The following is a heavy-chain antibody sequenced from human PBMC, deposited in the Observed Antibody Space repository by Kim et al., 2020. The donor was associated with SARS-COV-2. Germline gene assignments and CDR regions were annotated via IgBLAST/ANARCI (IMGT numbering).Heavy chain of an antibody. CDR1: GFTFNNYA. V-gene: IGHV3-23*01. J-gene: IGHJ5*02. Sequence: GGSLRLSCGASGFTFNNYAMSWVRQAPGKGLEWVSVITGSGGTTNYADSVKGRFTISRDNSKNTLYLQMHSLRAEDTALHYCAKGGGVVATRWFEPWGQG. CDR3: AKGGGVVATRWFEP. D-gene: IGHD5-12*01. CDR2: ITGSGGTT.